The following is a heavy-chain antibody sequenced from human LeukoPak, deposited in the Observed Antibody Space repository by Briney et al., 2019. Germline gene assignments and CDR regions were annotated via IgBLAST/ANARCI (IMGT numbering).Heavy chain of an antibody. Sequence: GGSLRLSCAASGFTFASYAMHWVRQPPGKGLEWVTLLAYDGTNKQYADSVKGRFTISRDNSQNTVDLQMDSLRAEDTAVYYCARGGPLGDTNRFDFWGQGILVTVSS. V-gene: IGHV3-30*04. D-gene: IGHD1-14*01. CDR3: ARGGPLGDTNRFDF. CDR2: LAYDGTNK. J-gene: IGHJ4*02. CDR1: GFTFASYA.